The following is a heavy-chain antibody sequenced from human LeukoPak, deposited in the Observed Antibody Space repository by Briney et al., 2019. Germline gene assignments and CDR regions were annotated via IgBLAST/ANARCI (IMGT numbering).Heavy chain of an antibody. CDR1: GYTFIGYY. CDR3: ARDPDIVVVPAAAGAFDI. V-gene: IGHV1-2*02. CDR2: VNPNSGGT. J-gene: IGHJ3*02. Sequence: ASVKVSCKASGYTFIGYYVHWVRQAPGQGLEWMGWVNPNSGGTDYAQKFQGRITMTRETSISTAYMELNSLRSDDTAVYYCARDPDIVVVPAAAGAFDIWGQGTMVTVSS. D-gene: IGHD2-2*01.